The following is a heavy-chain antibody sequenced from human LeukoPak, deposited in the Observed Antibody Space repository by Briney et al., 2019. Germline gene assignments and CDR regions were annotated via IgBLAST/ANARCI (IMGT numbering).Heavy chain of an antibody. CDR2: IYYSGST. Sequence: SETLSHTCTVSGGSISSYYWSWIRQPPGKGVEWVGYIYYSGSTNYNPSLKSRVTISVDTSKNQFSLKLSSVTAADTAVYYCARVWGAVAGTSYFDYWGQGTLVTVSS. D-gene: IGHD6-19*01. V-gene: IGHV4-59*01. CDR1: GGSISSYY. J-gene: IGHJ4*02. CDR3: ARVWGAVAGTSYFDY.